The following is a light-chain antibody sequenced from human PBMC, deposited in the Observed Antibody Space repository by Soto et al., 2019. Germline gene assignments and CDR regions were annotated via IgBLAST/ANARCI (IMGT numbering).Light chain of an antibody. CDR1: NIGSKS. CDR3: QVWESSSVV. CDR2: YDS. Sequence: SYELTQPPSVSVAPGKTARITCGGNNIGSKSVHWYQQKPGQAPVLVIYYDSDRPSGIPERFSGSNSGNTATLTISRVEAGDEAYYYCQVWESSSVVFGGGTKLTVL. J-gene: IGLJ2*01. V-gene: IGLV3-21*01.